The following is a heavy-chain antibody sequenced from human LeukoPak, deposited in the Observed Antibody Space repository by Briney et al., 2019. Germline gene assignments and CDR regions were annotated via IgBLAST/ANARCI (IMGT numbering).Heavy chain of an antibody. J-gene: IGHJ3*02. Sequence: SETLSLTCTVSGGSISSYYWSRIRQPPGKGLEWIGYIYYSGSTNYNPSLKSRVTISVDTSKNQFSLKLSSVTAADTAVYYCARRSAAKDAFDIWGQGTMVTVSS. D-gene: IGHD6-25*01. CDR2: IYYSGST. V-gene: IGHV4-59*01. CDR1: GGSISSYY. CDR3: ARRSAAKDAFDI.